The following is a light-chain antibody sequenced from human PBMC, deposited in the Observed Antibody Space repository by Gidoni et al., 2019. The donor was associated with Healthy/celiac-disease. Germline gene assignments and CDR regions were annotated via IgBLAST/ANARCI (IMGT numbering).Light chain of an antibody. V-gene: IGKV3-20*01. CDR2: GAS. Sequence: EIVLTQSPGTLSLSPGERATLSCRASQSVSSSYLACYQQKPGQAPRLLIYGASSRATGIPDRFSGSGSGTDFTLTISRLEPEDFAVYYCQQYGSSPQTFGGGTKVEIK. J-gene: IGKJ4*01. CDR1: QSVSSSY. CDR3: QQYGSSPQT.